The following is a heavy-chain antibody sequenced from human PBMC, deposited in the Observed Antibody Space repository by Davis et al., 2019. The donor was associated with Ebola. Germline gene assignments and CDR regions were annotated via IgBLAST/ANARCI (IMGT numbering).Heavy chain of an antibody. D-gene: IGHD1-26*01. CDR3: AAHSGSYSYYYYYMDV. CDR2: INHSGST. CDR1: GGSFSGYY. Sequence: PSETLSLTCAVYGGSFSGYYWSWIRQPPGKGLEWIGEINHSGSTNYNPSLKSRVTISVDTSKNQFSLKLSSVTAADTAVYYCAAHSGSYSYYYYYMDVWGKGTTVTVSS. J-gene: IGHJ6*03. V-gene: IGHV4-34*01.